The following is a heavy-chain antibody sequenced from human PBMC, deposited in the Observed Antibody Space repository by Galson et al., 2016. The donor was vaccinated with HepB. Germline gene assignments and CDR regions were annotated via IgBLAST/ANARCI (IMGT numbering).Heavy chain of an antibody. Sequence: SLRLSCAASGFTFSDYNMNWVRQAPGKGLEWVSYISSLSSYIYYADSVKGRFTLSRDNAQNSLYLQMNSLTAEDTAVYYGVRGNRIYYYYGMDVWGQGTTVTVSS. CDR1: GFTFSDYN. CDR3: VRGNRIYYYYGMDV. D-gene: IGHD2-15*01. V-gene: IGHV3-21*05. CDR2: ISSLSSYI. J-gene: IGHJ6*02.